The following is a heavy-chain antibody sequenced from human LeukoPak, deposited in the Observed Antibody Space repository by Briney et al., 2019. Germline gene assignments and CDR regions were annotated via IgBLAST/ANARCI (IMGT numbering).Heavy chain of an antibody. CDR3: ARHVGIHLWSLYFDY. Sequence: SETLSLTCIVSGGSISSYYWSWIRQPPGKGLEWIGYIYSSGSTDYNPSFKSRATISLDTSNHQFSLKLTSVTAADTAVYYCARHVGIHLWSLYFDYWGQGSLVTVSS. V-gene: IGHV4-59*08. CDR1: GGSISSYY. J-gene: IGHJ4*02. D-gene: IGHD5-18*01. CDR2: IYSSGST.